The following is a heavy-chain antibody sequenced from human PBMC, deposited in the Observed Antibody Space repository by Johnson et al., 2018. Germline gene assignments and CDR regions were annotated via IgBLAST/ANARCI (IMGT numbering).Heavy chain of an antibody. CDR2: MNPNSGNT. CDR3: ARDYYYGSGSYYRYYYMDV. D-gene: IGHD3-10*01. Sequence: QVQLVESGAEVKKPGSSVKVSCKASGGTFSSYDINWVRQATGQGLEWMGWMNPNSGNTGYAQKFQGRVTMTRKTSISTAYMELSSLRSEDTAVDYFARDYYYGSGSYYRYYYMDVWGKGTTVTVSS. CDR1: GGTFSSYD. V-gene: IGHV1-8*02. J-gene: IGHJ6*03.